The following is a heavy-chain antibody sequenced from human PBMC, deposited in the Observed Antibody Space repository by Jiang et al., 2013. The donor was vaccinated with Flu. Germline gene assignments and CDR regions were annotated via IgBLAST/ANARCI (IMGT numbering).Heavy chain of an antibody. D-gene: IGHD2-2*02. CDR3: ARLSYTLATFDY. J-gene: IGHJ4*02. Sequence: GPGLVKPSETLSLTCTVSGVSISSSSYYWGWIRQPPGKGLEWIGTIFYSGSTYYNPSLKSRLTISVDTSKSQFSLKLTSMTAADTAVYYCARLSYTLATFDYWGQGTLVTVSS. CDR1: GVSISSSSYY. V-gene: IGHV4-39*01. CDR2: IFYSGST.